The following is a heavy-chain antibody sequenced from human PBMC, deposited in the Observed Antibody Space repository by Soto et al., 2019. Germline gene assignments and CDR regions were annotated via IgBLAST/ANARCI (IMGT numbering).Heavy chain of an antibody. CDR2: VYYSGST. Sequence: QVQLQESGPGLVKPSETLSLTCTVSGGSISSYYLTWIRQPPGKRLEWIGYVYYSGSTNYNPSLKSRVTISVDMSKNQFSLKLSSVTAADTAVYYCARDTVTTSDDAFDIWGQGTMVTVSS. V-gene: IGHV4-59*01. J-gene: IGHJ3*02. D-gene: IGHD4-17*01. CDR1: GGSISSYY. CDR3: ARDTVTTSDDAFDI.